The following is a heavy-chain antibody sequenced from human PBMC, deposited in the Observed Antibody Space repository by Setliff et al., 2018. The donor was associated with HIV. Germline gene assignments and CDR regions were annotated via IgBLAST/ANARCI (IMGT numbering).Heavy chain of an antibody. V-gene: IGHV4-38-2*02. CDR2: MYHSGNT. Sequence: NPSETLSLTCTVSGYSISSGYYWGWIRRPPGKGLEWIGNMYHSGNTYYNPSLKSRVTISVDTSKNQFSLKLSSVTAADTAVYYCARSWLLRGLYYFDFWGQGTLVTVSS. J-gene: IGHJ4*02. D-gene: IGHD2-21*01. CDR1: GYSISSGYY. CDR3: ARSWLLRGLYYFDF.